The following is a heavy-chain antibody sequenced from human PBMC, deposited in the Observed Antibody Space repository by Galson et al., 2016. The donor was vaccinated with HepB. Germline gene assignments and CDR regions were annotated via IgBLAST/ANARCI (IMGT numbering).Heavy chain of an antibody. D-gene: IGHD3-16*01. CDR1: GFTFSSYG. V-gene: IGHV3-33*01. CDR3: ARDGATLSRYYGMDV. CDR2: IWYDGSNK. J-gene: IGHJ6*02. Sequence: SLRLSCAASGFTFSSYGMHWVRQAPGKGLEWVAIIWYDGSNKYYGGSVKGRVTISRDNSKNTLYLQMNSLRAEDTALYYCARDGATLSRYYGMDVWGQGTTVTVSS.